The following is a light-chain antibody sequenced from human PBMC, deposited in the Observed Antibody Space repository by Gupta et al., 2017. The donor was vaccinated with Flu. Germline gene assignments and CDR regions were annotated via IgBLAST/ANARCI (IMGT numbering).Light chain of an antibody. CDR1: QSVTSH. CDR2: DAS. CDR3: QQRKNWPPEIT. V-gene: IGKV3-11*01. Sequence: IVLTQSPATLSLSPGERATLSCRASQSVTSHLACYQQKPGQAPRLLIYDASNRATAIPARFSGSRSGTDFTLTSSSLEPEDFAVYYCQQRKNWPPEITFGQGTRLEIK. J-gene: IGKJ5*01.